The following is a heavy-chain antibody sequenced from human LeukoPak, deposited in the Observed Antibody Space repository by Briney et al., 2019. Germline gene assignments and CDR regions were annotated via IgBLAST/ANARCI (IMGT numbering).Heavy chain of an antibody. V-gene: IGHV5-51*01. CDR3: ARLKVNHYYDSSGYYYTPHYFDY. D-gene: IGHD3-22*01. Sequence: GESLKISCKGSGYSFTSYWIGWVRQMPGKGLEWMGIIYPGDSDTRYSPSFQGQVTISADKSISTAYLQWSSLKASDTAMYYCARLKVNHYYDSSGYYYTPHYFDYWGQGTLVTASS. CDR2: IYPGDSDT. J-gene: IGHJ4*02. CDR1: GYSFTSYW.